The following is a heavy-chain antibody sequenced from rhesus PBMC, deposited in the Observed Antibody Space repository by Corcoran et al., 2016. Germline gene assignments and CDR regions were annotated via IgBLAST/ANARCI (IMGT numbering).Heavy chain of an antibody. CDR3: ARDRYSSSYY. J-gene: IGHJ4*01. D-gene: IGHD6-43*01. Sequence: QVQLQESGPGLAKPSETLSLTCAVSGGSICSSHWSSWIRQPPGKGLEGIGYISGRSWSTYYNPSLQSRVTMAKDTSKNQFSLKLSSVTAADTAVYYCARDRYSSSYYWGQGVLVTVSS. CDR1: GGSICSSHW. V-gene: IGHV4S19*01. CDR2: ISGRSWST.